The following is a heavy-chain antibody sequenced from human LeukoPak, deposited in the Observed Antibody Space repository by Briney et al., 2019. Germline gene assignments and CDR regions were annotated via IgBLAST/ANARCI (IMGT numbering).Heavy chain of an antibody. V-gene: IGHV3-23*01. CDR1: GFTFITYA. D-gene: IGHD3-16*01. Sequence: GGSLRLSCAASGFTFITYAMTWVRQAPGKGLEWVSSISNSGGSTYYADSVKGRFTISRDNSKNTLYLQMNSLRAEDTAVYYCARVYVGTSTTYPFDSWGQGTLVTVSS. J-gene: IGHJ4*02. CDR3: ARVYVGTSTTYPFDS. CDR2: ISNSGGST.